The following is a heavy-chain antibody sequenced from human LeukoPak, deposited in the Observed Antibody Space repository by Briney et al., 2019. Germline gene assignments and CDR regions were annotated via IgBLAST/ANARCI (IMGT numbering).Heavy chain of an antibody. J-gene: IGHJ5*02. CDR2: ISSSGSTI. CDR1: GFTFSSYG. D-gene: IGHD2-15*01. CDR3: ARDLRYCSGGSCYAAFDP. V-gene: IGHV3-48*04. Sequence: GGTLRLSCAASGFTFSSYGMSWVRQAPGKGLEWVSYISSSGSTIYYADSVKGRFTISRDNAKNSLYLQMNSLRAEDTAVYYCARDLRYCSGGSCYAAFDPWGQGTLVTVSS.